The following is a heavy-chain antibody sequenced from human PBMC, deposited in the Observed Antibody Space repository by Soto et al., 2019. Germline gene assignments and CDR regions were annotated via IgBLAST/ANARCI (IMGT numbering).Heavy chain of an antibody. V-gene: IGHV3-30-3*01. D-gene: IGHD3-22*01. Sequence: GGSLRLSCAASGFTFSSYAMHWVRQALGKGLEWVAVISYDGSNKYYADSVKGRFTISRDNSKNTLYLQMNSLRAEDTAVYYCARGYKQAAITMIVVVPLMDVWGQGTTVTVSS. CDR3: ARGYKQAAITMIVVVPLMDV. CDR1: GFTFSSYA. J-gene: IGHJ6*02. CDR2: ISYDGSNK.